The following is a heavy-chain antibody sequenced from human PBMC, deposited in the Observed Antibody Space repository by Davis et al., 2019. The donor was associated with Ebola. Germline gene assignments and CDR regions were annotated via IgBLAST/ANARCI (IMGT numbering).Heavy chain of an antibody. Sequence: GESLKISCAASGFTFSSYAMTWVRQAPGKGLEWVSVIYSGGSTYYADSVKGRFTISRDNAKNSLYLQMNSLRDEDTAVYYCARPLAALYYYGMDVWGKGTTVTVSS. CDR2: IYSGGST. V-gene: IGHV3-66*01. CDR3: ARPLAALYYYGMDV. CDR1: GFTFSSYA. J-gene: IGHJ6*04.